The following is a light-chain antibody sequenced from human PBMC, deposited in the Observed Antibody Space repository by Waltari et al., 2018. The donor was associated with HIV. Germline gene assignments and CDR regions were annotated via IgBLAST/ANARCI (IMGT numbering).Light chain of an antibody. Sequence: ETVMTQSPDILSVSPGERPSLSCRASQSDGGDVAWYQQKPGQAPRLLIYGATSRATGIPARFSASGSGTEFILTISSLQSEDFAVYFCQQYNHWPLTFGGGTKVEIK. CDR3: QQYNHWPLT. J-gene: IGKJ4*01. CDR2: GAT. V-gene: IGKV3-15*01. CDR1: QSDGGD.